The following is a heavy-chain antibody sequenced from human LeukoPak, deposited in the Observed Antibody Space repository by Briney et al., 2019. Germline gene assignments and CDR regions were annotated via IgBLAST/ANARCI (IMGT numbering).Heavy chain of an antibody. CDR3: ARDYYDRSGYPKGGFDF. D-gene: IGHD3-22*01. V-gene: IGHV4-39*07. CDR1: GDSINITSYY. J-gene: IGHJ3*01. Sequence: SETLSLTCTVSGDSINITSYYWGWIRQPPGKGLEWIASTYYSGSAHHNPSLKSRVTISMDVSENQVSLMLSSVTAADTAVYYCARDYYDRSGYPKGGFDFWGQGTTVTVSS. CDR2: TYYSGSA.